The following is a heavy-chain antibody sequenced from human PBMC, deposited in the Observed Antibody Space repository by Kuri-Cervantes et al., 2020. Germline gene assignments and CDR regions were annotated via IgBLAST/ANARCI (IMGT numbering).Heavy chain of an antibody. CDR2: IKSKTDGGTT. CDR1: GFTFSNAW. V-gene: IGHV3-15*01. D-gene: IGHD2-8*01. Sequence: GESLKISCAASGFTFSNAWMSWVRQAPGKGLEWVGRIKSKTDGGTTDYATPVKGRFTISRDDSKNTLYLQMNSLRAEDTAVYYCARDLQPKPPNGDFDYWGQGTLVTVSS. CDR3: ARDLQPKPPNGDFDY. J-gene: IGHJ4*02.